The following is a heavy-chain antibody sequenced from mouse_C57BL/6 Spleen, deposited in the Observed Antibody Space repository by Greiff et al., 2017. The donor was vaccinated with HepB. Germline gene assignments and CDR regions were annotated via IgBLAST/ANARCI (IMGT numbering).Heavy chain of an antibody. CDR1: GYTFTSYW. CDR2: IHPNSGST. D-gene: IGHD1-1*01. J-gene: IGHJ4*01. CDR3: AREAVRYGAMDY. Sequence: VQLQQPGAELVKPGASVKLSCKASGYTFTSYWMHWVKQRPGQGLEWIGMIHPNSGSTNYNEKFKSKATLTVDKSSSTAYMQLSSLTSEDSAVYYCAREAVRYGAMDYWGQGTSVTVSS. V-gene: IGHV1-64*01.